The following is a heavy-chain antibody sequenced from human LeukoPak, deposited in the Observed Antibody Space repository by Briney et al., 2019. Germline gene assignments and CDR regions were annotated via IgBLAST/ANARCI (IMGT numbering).Heavy chain of an antibody. CDR2: INPNSGGT. CDR3: ARDWDSSSFWFDP. CDR1: GYTFTGYY. V-gene: IGHV1-2*02. Sequence: ASVKVSCKASGYTFTGYYMHWVRQAPGQGLEWMGWINPNSGGTNYAQKFQGRVTMTRDTSISTAYMELSRLRSDDTAVYYCARDWDSSSFWFDPWGQGTLVTVSS. D-gene: IGHD6-13*01. J-gene: IGHJ5*02.